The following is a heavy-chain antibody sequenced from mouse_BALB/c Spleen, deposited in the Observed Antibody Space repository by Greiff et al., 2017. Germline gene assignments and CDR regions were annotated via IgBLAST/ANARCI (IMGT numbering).Heavy chain of an antibody. Sequence: QVQLQQSGAELVRPGASVKLSCTASGYTFTDYYINWVKQRTGQGLEWIGEIYPGSGNTYYNEKFKGKATLTADKSSSTAYMQLSSLTSEDSAVYFCARSVTGTDYDAMDYWGQGTSVTVSS. V-gene: IGHV1-77*01. CDR3: ARSVTGTDYDAMDY. CDR1: GYTFTDYY. CDR2: IYPGSGNT. J-gene: IGHJ4*01. D-gene: IGHD4-1*01.